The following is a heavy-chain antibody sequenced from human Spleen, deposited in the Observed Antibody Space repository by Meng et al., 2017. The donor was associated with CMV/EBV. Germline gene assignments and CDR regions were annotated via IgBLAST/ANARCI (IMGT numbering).Heavy chain of an antibody. CDR1: GGSISSGDYY. J-gene: IGHJ6*02. CDR3: ARSRSMYYYYGRDV. Sequence: SETLSLTCTVSGGSISSGDYYWSWIRQPPGKGLEWIGYIYYSGSTYYNPSLKSRVTISVDTSKNQFSLKLSSVTAADTAVYYCARSRSMYYYYGRDVWGQGTTVTVSS. CDR2: IYYSGST. V-gene: IGHV4-30-4*08.